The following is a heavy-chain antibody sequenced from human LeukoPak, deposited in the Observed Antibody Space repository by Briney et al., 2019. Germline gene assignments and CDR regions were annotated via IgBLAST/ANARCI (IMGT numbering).Heavy chain of an antibody. Sequence: GGSLTLSCAASGFTFNSYWMSWVRQAPGKGLEWVANIKQDGSQKYYVDSVKGRFTISRDNAKNSLYLQMNNLTAEDAAVYYCARGGATVTPKNFDYWGQGTLVTVSS. V-gene: IGHV3-7*01. CDR1: GFTFNSYW. D-gene: IGHD4-17*01. CDR2: IKQDGSQK. CDR3: ARGGATVTPKNFDY. J-gene: IGHJ4*02.